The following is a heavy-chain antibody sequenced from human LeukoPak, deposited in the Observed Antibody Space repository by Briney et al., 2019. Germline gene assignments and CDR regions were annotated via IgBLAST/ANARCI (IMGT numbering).Heavy chain of an antibody. Sequence: GGSLRLSCAASGFTVNTNYMTWVRQAPGKGLEWLSVIYSDGSTYYADSVKGRFTISRDNSKNTLYLQMNSLRAEDTAVYYCAAIPPQAVRFPMDVWGKGTTVTVSS. CDR2: IYSDGST. J-gene: IGHJ6*04. V-gene: IGHV3-53*01. CDR1: GFTVNTNY. D-gene: IGHD3-3*01. CDR3: AAIPPQAVRFPMDV.